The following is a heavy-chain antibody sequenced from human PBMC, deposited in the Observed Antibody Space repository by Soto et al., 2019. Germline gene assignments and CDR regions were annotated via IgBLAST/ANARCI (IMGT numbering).Heavy chain of an antibody. Sequence: QLQLQESGSGLVKPSQTLSLTCAVSGGSISSGGYSWSWIRQPPGKGLEWIGYIYHSGSTYYNPSLKSRVTISVDRSKNQFSLKLSSVTAADTAVYYGARVMTTGSVFFDYWGQGTLVTVSS. V-gene: IGHV4-30-2*01. CDR1: GGSISSGGYS. J-gene: IGHJ4*02. CDR2: IYHSGST. CDR3: ARVMTTGSVFFDY. D-gene: IGHD4-4*01.